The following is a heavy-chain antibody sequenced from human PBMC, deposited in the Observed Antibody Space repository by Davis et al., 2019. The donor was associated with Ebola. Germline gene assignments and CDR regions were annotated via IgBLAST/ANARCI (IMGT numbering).Heavy chain of an antibody. J-gene: IGHJ4*02. CDR1: GYTLVELS. D-gene: IGHD1-14*01. CDR3: AIGGTTGGFDY. Sequence: AASVKVSCKVSGYTLVELSMHWGRQTPGKGLERMGVFDPEHGGAIFAQKFQGRVILTEDTSTGTAYMELSSLRSEDTAVYYCAIGGTTGGFDYWGQGALVTVSS. CDR2: FDPEHGGA. V-gene: IGHV1-24*01.